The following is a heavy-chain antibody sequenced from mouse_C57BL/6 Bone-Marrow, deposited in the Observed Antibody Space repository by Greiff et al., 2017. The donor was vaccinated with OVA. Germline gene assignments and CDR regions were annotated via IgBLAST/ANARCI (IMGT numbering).Heavy chain of an antibody. CDR3: ARSHYYGSSDYFDD. CDR2: IHPNSGST. Sequence: VQLQQPGAELVKPGASVKLSCKASGYTFTSYWMHWVKQRPGQGLEWIGMIHPNSGSTNYNEKFKSKATLTVDKSSSTAYMQLSSLTAEDSAVYDGARSHYYGSSDYFDDWGQGTTLTVSS. V-gene: IGHV1-64*01. CDR1: GYTFTSYW. D-gene: IGHD1-1*01. J-gene: IGHJ2*01.